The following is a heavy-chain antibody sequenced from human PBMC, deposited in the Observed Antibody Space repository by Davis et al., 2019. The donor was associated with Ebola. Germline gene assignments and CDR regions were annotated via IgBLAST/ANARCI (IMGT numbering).Heavy chain of an antibody. D-gene: IGHD3-22*01. CDR2: INPDGSWT. V-gene: IGHV3-74*01. CDR1: GFTFSSYW. J-gene: IGHJ4*02. Sequence: GESLKISCAASGFTFSSYWIHWVRQVQGKGLVWVSRINPDGSWTTYADSVKGRFTISRDNAKNTLYLQMNSLRVDDTAVYFCARDGPNYDVDYWGQGTLVTVSA. CDR3: ARDGPNYDVDY.